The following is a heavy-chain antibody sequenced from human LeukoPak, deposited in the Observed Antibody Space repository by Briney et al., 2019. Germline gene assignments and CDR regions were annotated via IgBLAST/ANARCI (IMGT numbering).Heavy chain of an antibody. D-gene: IGHD3-3*01. CDR1: GGSISSGGYY. Sequence: SETLSLTCTVSGGSISSGGYYWSWIRQHPGKGLEWIGYIYYSGSTYYNPSLKSRVTISVDTSKNQFSLKLSSVTAADTAVYYCARVVSDFWSGYLFDYWGQGTLVTVSS. J-gene: IGHJ4*02. V-gene: IGHV4-30-4*08. CDR2: IYYSGST. CDR3: ARVVSDFWSGYLFDY.